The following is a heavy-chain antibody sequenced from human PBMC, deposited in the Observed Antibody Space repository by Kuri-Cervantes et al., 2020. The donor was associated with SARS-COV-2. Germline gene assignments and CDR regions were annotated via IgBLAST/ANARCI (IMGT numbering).Heavy chain of an antibody. D-gene: IGHD6-13*01. V-gene: IGHV1-69*04. CDR1: GGTFSSYA. CDR3: ATVSGIAAACSISTWFAP. J-gene: IGHJ5*02. CDR2: IIPILGIA. Sequence: SVKVSCKASGGTFSSYAISWVRQAPGQGLEWMGRIIPILGIANYAQKFQGRVTMTEDTSTDTAYMELSSLRSEDTAVYYCATVSGIAAACSISTWFAPWGQGTLVTVSS.